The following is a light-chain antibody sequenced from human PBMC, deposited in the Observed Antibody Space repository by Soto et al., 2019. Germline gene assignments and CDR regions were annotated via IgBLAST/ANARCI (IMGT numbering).Light chain of an antibody. V-gene: IGKV3-20*01. Sequence: EILLLQSPETLSLSPGPRATLSCSASQSVSNNYLAWYHQKLGQAPRLLIYGASSRVAGVPDRFSGSGSWTDFTLTVSRLEPEDFAVFYCQQYVTSPPTFGKGTRLESK. J-gene: IGKJ2*01. CDR3: QQYVTSPPT. CDR2: GAS. CDR1: QSVSNNY.